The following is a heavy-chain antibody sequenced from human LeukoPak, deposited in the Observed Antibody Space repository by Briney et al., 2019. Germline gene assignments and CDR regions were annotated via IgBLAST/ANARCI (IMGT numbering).Heavy chain of an antibody. V-gene: IGHV4-34*01. CDR3: ASLYCSSTSCYFYY. J-gene: IGHJ4*02. Sequence: MTSETLSLTCAVYGGSFSGYYWSWIRQPPGKGLEWIGEINHSGSTNYNPSLKSRVTISVDTSKNQFSLKLSSVTAADTAVYYCASLYCSSTSCYFYYWGQGTLVTVSS. CDR2: INHSGST. CDR1: GGSFSGYY. D-gene: IGHD2-2*01.